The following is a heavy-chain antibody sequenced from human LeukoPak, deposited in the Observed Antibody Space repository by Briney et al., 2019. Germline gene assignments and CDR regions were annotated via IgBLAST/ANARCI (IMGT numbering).Heavy chain of an antibody. D-gene: IGHD5-18*01. CDR1: GGSFSGYY. V-gene: IGHV4-34*01. J-gene: IGHJ6*03. Sequence: SETLSLTRAVCGGSFSGYYWSCIRQPPGKGLEWIGEINHRGSTNCIPCLKSLLTISVDTSKNQFSLKLSSVTAADTAVYYCARGILGWGGYSYGPRVYYYYYMDVWGKGTTVTVSS. CDR2: INHRGST. CDR3: ARGILGWGGYSYGPRVYYYYYMDV.